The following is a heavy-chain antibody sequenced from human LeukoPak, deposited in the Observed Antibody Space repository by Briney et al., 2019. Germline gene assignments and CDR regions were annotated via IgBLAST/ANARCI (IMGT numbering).Heavy chain of an antibody. CDR1: EYTFTDYY. Sequence: ASLKVSCKASEYTFTDYYRHGLRQAPGQVREWMGWVNPYSGGTSFAQNFRSRVTLTRDTSTTTSYMELTSLRSDDTAVYYCARDRRRGYSGHDSFDPWGQGTLVTVSS. CDR2: VNPYSGGT. J-gene: IGHJ5*02. V-gene: IGHV1-2*02. D-gene: IGHD5-12*01. CDR3: ARDRRRGYSGHDSFDP.